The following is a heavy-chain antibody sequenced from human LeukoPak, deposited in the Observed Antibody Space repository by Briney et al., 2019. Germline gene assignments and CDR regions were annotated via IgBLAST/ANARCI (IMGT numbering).Heavy chain of an antibody. V-gene: IGHV1-69*05. Sequence: SVKVSCKASGGTFTSYAINWVRQAPGQGLEWMGGIIPIFGTANYAQKFQGRVTITTDKSTSTDYMELSSLRSEDTAVYYCARVVGGYYDSSFDYWGQGTLVTVSS. CDR3: ARVVGGYYDSSFDY. CDR2: IIPIFGTA. CDR1: GGTFTSYA. J-gene: IGHJ4*02. D-gene: IGHD3-22*01.